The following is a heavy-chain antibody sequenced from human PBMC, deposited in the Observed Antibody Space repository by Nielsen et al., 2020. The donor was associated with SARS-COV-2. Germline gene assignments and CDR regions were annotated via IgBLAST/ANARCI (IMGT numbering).Heavy chain of an antibody. Sequence: SVKVSCKASGDTFSSYGITWVRQAPGQGPEWMGGISPMFGTANYAQKFQGRVTMTADKSTSTAYMEVSSLRSEDTAVYYCARVSGDNWHDVVGFLDYWGQGTLVTVSS. J-gene: IGHJ4*02. CDR3: ARVSGDNWHDVVGFLDY. D-gene: IGHD1-1*01. CDR2: ISPMFGTA. V-gene: IGHV1-69*06. CDR1: GDTFSSYG.